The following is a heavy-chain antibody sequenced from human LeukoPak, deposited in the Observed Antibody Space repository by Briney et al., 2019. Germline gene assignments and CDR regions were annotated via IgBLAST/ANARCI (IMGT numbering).Heavy chain of an antibody. D-gene: IGHD4-11*01. CDR3: ARQRSNYSKRYYYYGMDV. CDR2: IYPGDSDT. CDR1: GYSFTSYW. V-gene: IGHV5-51*01. Sequence: GESLKISCKGSGYSFTSYWIGWVRQMPGEGLEWMGIIYPGDSDTRYSPSFQGQVTVSADKSISTAYLQWSSLKASDTAMYYCARQRSNYSKRYYYYGMDVWGQGTTVTVSS. J-gene: IGHJ6*02.